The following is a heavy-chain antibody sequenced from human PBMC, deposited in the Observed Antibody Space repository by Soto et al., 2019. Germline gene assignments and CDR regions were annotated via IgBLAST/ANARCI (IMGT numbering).Heavy chain of an antibody. J-gene: IGHJ4*02. V-gene: IGHV1-69*01. CDR1: GGTFSRYA. D-gene: IGHD3-22*01. Sequence: QVQLVRSGAEVKKPGSSVKVSCKASGGTFSRYAISWVRQAPGQGLEWMGGIIPLFGKANYAQKFQGRVTITADESTSTAYMELSSLRSEDTAVYYCARDGTLYDSSGYYYLYWGQGTLVTVSS. CDR3: ARDGTLYDSSGYYYLY. CDR2: IIPLFGKA.